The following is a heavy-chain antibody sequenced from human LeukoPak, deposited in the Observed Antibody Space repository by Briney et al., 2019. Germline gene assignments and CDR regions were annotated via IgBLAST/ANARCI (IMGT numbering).Heavy chain of an antibody. Sequence: PSETLSLTCTVSGGSISSYHWSWIRQPPGKGLEWIGYIYYSGSTNYNPSLKSRVTISVDTSKNQFSLKLSSVTAADTAVYYCARHGDGYTFDWGQGTLVTVSS. J-gene: IGHJ4*02. D-gene: IGHD5-24*01. CDR2: IYYSGST. V-gene: IGHV4-59*08. CDR1: GGSISSYH. CDR3: ARHGDGYTFD.